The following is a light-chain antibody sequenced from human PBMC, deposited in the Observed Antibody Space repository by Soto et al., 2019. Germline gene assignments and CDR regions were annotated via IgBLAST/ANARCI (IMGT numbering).Light chain of an antibody. CDR2: RVS. Sequence: DIQMTQSPSSLSASVGDRITIACRTSQRINSYLHWYQHKPGKAPKLLISRVSSLQSGVPSRFSGSGSGTDFTLTISSLQPEDFATYYCQQSYNIPYTFGQGPSWRSN. CDR3: QQSYNIPYT. J-gene: IGKJ2*01. CDR1: QRINSY. V-gene: IGKV1-39*01.